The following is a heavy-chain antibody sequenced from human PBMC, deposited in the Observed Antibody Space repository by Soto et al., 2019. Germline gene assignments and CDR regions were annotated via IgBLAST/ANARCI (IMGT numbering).Heavy chain of an antibody. CDR1: GFSLSTSGVG. CDR3: AHKGSSGESEYFQH. V-gene: IGHV2-5*02. Sequence: QITLKESGPTLVKPTQPLTLTCTFSGFSLSTSGVGVGWIRQPPGKALEWLALIYWADDKRYSPSLKSRLTTTKNTSKNQLVLTTTNMDPVDRATYYCAHKGSSGESEYFQHWGQGTLVTVSS. CDR2: IYWADDK. J-gene: IGHJ1*01. D-gene: IGHD3-22*01.